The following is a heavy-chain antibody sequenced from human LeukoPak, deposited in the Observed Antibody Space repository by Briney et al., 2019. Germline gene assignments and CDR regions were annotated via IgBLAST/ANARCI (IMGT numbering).Heavy chain of an antibody. CDR3: ARGQQITIFGVVILVGWFDP. D-gene: IGHD3-3*01. Sequence: GASVKVSCKASGYTFTGYYMHWVRQAPGQGLEWMGWINPNSGGTNYAQKFQGRVTITRNTSISTAYMELSSLRSEDTAVYYCARGQQITIFGVVILVGWFDPWGQGTLVTVSS. CDR1: GYTFTGYY. V-gene: IGHV1-2*02. J-gene: IGHJ5*02. CDR2: INPNSGGT.